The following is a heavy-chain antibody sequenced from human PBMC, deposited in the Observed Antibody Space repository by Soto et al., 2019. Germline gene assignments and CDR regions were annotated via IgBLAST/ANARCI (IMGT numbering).Heavy chain of an antibody. D-gene: IGHD2-15*01. V-gene: IGHV3-30-3*01. CDR3: SRGDREDTAVVIGARPGEYGMDV. CDR1: GFTFSIYA. J-gene: IGHJ6*02. Sequence: QVQLVESGGCVVQPGRSLRLSCAASGFTFSIYAMHWVRQAPGMGLEWVAVISYDGARKAYANSVKGRFTISRDTSNNTLYLQMNSLRVEGTAAYYCSRGDREDTAVVIGARPGEYGMDVWGRGTTVTVSS. CDR2: ISYDGARK.